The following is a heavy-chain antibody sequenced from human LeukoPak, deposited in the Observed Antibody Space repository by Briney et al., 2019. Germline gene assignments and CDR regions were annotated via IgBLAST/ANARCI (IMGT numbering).Heavy chain of an antibody. CDR2: IKGGGGDP. CDR3: AQGGHDFNPFHY. D-gene: IGHD2-21*02. V-gene: IGHV3-23*01. J-gene: IGHJ4*02. CDR1: GFTFSTYG. Sequence: PGGSLRLSCAASGFTFSTYGMGWVRQAPGEGLEWVTSIKGGGGDPFYADSVRGRFTISRDKSKNTLYLQLNSLRPEDTAVYFCAQGGHDFNPFHYWGQGTLVTVSS.